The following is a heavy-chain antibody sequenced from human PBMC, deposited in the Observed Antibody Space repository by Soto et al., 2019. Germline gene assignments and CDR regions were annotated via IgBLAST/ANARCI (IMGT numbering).Heavy chain of an antibody. CDR3: ARPSLNTYYYGSGSFDP. CDR2: IDPSDSYT. J-gene: IGHJ5*02. Sequence: GESLKISCKGSGYSFTSYWISWVRQMPGKGLEWMGRIDPSDSYTNYSPSFQGHVTISADKSISTAYLQWSSLKASDTAMYYCARPSLNTYYYGSGSFDPWGQGTLVIVSS. CDR1: GYSFTSYW. V-gene: IGHV5-10-1*01. D-gene: IGHD3-10*01.